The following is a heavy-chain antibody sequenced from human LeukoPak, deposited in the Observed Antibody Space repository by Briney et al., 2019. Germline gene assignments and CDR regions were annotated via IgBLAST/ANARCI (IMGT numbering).Heavy chain of an antibody. V-gene: IGHV4-4*09. CDR3: ARRAVAENYFDY. Sequence: PSETVSLTCTVSVGSISGYYWSWIRQPPGKGLEWIGYIYSSGSTSYNSSLKSRVTISVDTSKNQFSLKLSSVTAADTAVYYCARRAVAENYFDYWGQGTLVTVSS. CDR2: IYSSGST. D-gene: IGHD6-19*01. J-gene: IGHJ4*02. CDR1: VGSISGYY.